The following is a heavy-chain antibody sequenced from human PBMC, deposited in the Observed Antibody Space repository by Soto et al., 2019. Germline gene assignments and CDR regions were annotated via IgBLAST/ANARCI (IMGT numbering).Heavy chain of an antibody. Sequence: QVQLQESGPGLVKPSETLSLTCTVSSDSIAGENWWSWVRQPPGMGLEWIGEIFHTGGTSYNPSLKGRVTMEVDKSKNQFSLKLIPATAADTAVYYCARVFSSGSGWMDYFDFWGQGTLVSVSS. CDR2: IFHTGGT. V-gene: IGHV4-4*02. CDR3: ARVFSSGSGWMDYFDF. D-gene: IGHD6-25*01. CDR1: SDSIAGENW. J-gene: IGHJ4*02.